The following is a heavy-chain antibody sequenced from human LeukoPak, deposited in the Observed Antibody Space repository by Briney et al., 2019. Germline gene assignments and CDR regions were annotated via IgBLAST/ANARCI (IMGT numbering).Heavy chain of an antibody. CDR3: VKSAGKDGYRDLFDL. J-gene: IGHJ3*01. D-gene: IGHD5-24*01. V-gene: IGHV3-23*01. CDR2: ISNGGGST. Sequence: GALRLSCAASGFTFSDYYMGWIRQAPGKGLEWVSTISNGGGSTVHADSVRGRFTISRDNLRNTLYLQMTSLRVEDTAVYYCVKSAGKDGYRDLFDLWGQGTLVTVSS. CDR1: GFTFSDYY.